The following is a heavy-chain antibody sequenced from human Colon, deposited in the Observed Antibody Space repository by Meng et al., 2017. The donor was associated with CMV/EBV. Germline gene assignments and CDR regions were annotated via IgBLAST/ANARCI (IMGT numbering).Heavy chain of an antibody. D-gene: IGHD3-3*01. CDR2: IIPILGIA. V-gene: IGHV1-69*10. CDR1: GGTFSSYA. J-gene: IGHJ6*02. CDR3: AREYDFWSPSWGYYYYYGMDV. Sequence: SVNVSCKASGGTFSSYAISWVRQAPGQGLEWMGGIIPILGIANYAQKFQGRVTITADKSTSTAYMELSSLRSEDTAVYYCAREYDFWSPSWGYYYYYGMDVWGQGTTVTVSS.